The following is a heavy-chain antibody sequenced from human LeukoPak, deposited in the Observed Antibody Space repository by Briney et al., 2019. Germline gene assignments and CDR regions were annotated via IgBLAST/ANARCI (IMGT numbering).Heavy chain of an antibody. J-gene: IGHJ4*02. CDR3: ATRPRPVTIGPFDY. V-gene: IGHV1-2*02. CDR1: GYALTGND. D-gene: IGHD2-21*02. CDR2: VNPFTGDT. Sequence: GASVKVSCMASGYALTGNDFYWVRQAPGQGLEYMGSVNPFTGDTNYAQKFQGRVTMTRDTSRNTAYMELSGLTSDDMAMYYCATRPRPVTIGPFDYWGQGTLVTVSS.